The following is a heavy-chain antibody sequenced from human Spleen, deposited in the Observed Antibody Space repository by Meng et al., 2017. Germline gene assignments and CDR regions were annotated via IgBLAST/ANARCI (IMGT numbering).Heavy chain of an antibody. CDR3: AQVGQAGPF. CDR2: MNPNNGDT. CDR1: GYTFTSYH. J-gene: IGHJ4*02. V-gene: IGHV1-8*01. Sequence: VQLGQSGAEVKKPGASVKVSSKASGYTFTSYHINWVRQAAGQGLEGMGWMNPNNGDTDYAQKFRGRVTMTRNTSISTAYMELRGLGSEDAAVYYCAQVGQAGPFWGQGILVTVSS.